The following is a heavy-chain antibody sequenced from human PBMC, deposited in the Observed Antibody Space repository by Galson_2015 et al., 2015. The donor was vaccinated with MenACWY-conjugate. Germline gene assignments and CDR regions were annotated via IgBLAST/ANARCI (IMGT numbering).Heavy chain of an antibody. Sequence: QSGAEVKKPGESLAISCTGSGYSFTNYWIGWVRQMPGRGLEWMGLIDPHNSNTRYSPSFQGQVTISADESISTAFLQWSSLKASDTAMYYCARHPPGGRGMDVWGRGTTVTVS. CDR1: GYSFTNYW. CDR2: IDPHNSNT. CDR3: ARHPPGGRGMDV. D-gene: IGHD1-26*01. V-gene: IGHV5-51*01. J-gene: IGHJ6*02.